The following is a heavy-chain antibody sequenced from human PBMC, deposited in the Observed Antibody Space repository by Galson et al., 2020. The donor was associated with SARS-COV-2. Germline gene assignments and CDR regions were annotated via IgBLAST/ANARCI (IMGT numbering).Heavy chain of an antibody. Sequence: SETLSLTCTVSGGSISSYYWSWIRQPPGKGLEWSGYIYYSGSTNYNPSLKSRVTISVDTSKNQFSLKLSSVTAADTAVYYCARAAQTYYDFWSGYYNAPHFDYWGQGTLVAVSS. D-gene: IGHD3-3*01. CDR2: IYYSGST. V-gene: IGHV4-59*01. J-gene: IGHJ4*02. CDR1: GGSISSYY. CDR3: ARAAQTYYDFWSGYYNAPHFDY.